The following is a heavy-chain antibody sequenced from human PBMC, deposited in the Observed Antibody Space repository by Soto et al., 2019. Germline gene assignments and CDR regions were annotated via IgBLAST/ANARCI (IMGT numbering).Heavy chain of an antibody. CDR3: AGAMVRGVIYLGYYYYMDV. CDR1: GFTVSSNY. CDR2: IYSGGST. J-gene: IGHJ6*03. V-gene: IGHV3-53*04. D-gene: IGHD3-10*01. Sequence: GGSLRLSCAASGFTVSSNYMSWVRQAPGKGLEWVSVIYSGGSTYYADSVKGRFTISRHNSKNTLYLQMNSLRAEDTAVYYCAGAMVRGVIYLGYYYYMDVWGKGTTVTVSS.